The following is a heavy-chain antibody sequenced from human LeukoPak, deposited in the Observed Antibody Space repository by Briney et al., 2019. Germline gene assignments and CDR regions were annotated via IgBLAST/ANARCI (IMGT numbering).Heavy chain of an antibody. CDR1: GYTFTGYY. CDR2: INPNSGGT. J-gene: IGHJ4*02. Sequence: ASVKVSCKSSGYTFTGYYMHWVRQAPGQGLEWMGWINPNSGGTNYAQKFQGRVTMTRDTSISTAYMELSRLRSDDTAVYYCARGFKRQKLVLGYWGQGTLVTVSS. V-gene: IGHV1-2*02. CDR3: ARGFKRQKLVLGY. D-gene: IGHD6-13*01.